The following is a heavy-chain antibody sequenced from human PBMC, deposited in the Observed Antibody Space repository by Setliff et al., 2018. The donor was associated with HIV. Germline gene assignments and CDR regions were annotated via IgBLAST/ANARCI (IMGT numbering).Heavy chain of an antibody. V-gene: IGHV3-48*01. CDR3: ANGADYFDY. CDR2: ISHSSENI. CDR1: GFGFSGYD. Sequence: PGGSLRLSCAASGFGFSGYDMNWVRQVPGKGLEWISHISHSSENINYADSVKGRFTISRDNAKNSLYLQMNSLRAEDTAVYYCANGADYFDYWGQGMLVTVSS. D-gene: IGHD3-16*01. J-gene: IGHJ4*02.